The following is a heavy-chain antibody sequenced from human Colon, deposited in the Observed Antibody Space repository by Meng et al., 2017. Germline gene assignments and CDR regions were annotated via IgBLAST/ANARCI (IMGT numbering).Heavy chain of an antibody. CDR2: TYYRSASPT. V-gene: IGHV6-1*01. Sequence: QVQFQHAGPGLVKPQQTLSRPCAISRASVSSNRALWHWVRQSPSRGLEWQGQTYYRSASPTPYGVSVTRRLPLPAASSPLPFSLPFPSVTPYSTAFYSCTTWYGEYWGQGTLVTVSS. CDR3: TTWYGEY. CDR1: RASVSSNRAL. J-gene: IGHJ4*02. D-gene: IGHD3-10*01.